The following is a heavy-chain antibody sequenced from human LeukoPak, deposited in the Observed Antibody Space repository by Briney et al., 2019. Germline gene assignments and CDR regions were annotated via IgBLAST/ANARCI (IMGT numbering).Heavy chain of an antibody. CDR3: ARGRYYYDSSALDY. Sequence: GGSLRLSCAASGFTVSSNYMSWVRQAPGKGLEWVSVIYSGGSTYYADSVKGRFTISRDNFKNTLYLQMNSLRAEDTAVYYCARGRYYYDSSALDYWGQGTLVTVSS. V-gene: IGHV3-53*01. D-gene: IGHD3-22*01. CDR1: GFTVSSNY. J-gene: IGHJ4*02. CDR2: IYSGGST.